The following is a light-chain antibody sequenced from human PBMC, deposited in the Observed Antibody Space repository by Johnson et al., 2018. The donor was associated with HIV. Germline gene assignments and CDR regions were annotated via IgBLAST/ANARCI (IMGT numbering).Light chain of an antibody. CDR2: DNN. J-gene: IGLJ1*01. CDR3: GTWDNSLSTGGV. CDR1: TSNIGNNY. V-gene: IGLV1-51*01. Sequence: QSVLTQPPSVSAAPGQKVTISCSGSTSNIGNNYVSWYQQLPGTAPKLLIYDNNKRPSGIPDRFSGSKSGTSATLGITGLQNGYEADYYCGTWDNSLSTGGVFGTGTNVTVL.